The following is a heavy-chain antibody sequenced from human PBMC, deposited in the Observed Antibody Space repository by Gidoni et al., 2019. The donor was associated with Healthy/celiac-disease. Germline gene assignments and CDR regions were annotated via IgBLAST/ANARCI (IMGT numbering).Heavy chain of an antibody. CDR1: GLPFSDYY. Sequence: QVQLVESGGGLVKPGGSLRLTCAASGLPFSDYYMSWLRQAPGKGLEWVSYISSSGITIYYADSVKGRFTISRDNAKNSLYLQMNSLRAEDTAVYYCARFGLEYYYDSSGPKPGYWGQGTLVTVSS. CDR2: ISSSGITI. D-gene: IGHD3-22*01. CDR3: ARFGLEYYYDSSGPKPGY. V-gene: IGHV3-11*01. J-gene: IGHJ4*02.